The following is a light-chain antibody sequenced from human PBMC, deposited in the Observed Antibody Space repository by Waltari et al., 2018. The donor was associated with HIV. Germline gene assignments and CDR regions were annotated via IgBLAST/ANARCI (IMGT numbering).Light chain of an antibody. Sequence: DIQMTQSPFTLSESVGDRVTITCRASKSINNLLAWYQQKPGEAPKLLIYEASTLQSGVPSRFSGSGSGTEFTLTISSLQPDDFATFYCQQYKTYSYTFGQGTKLEIK. V-gene: IGKV1-5*03. CDR2: EAS. CDR3: QQYKTYSYT. J-gene: IGKJ2*01. CDR1: KSINNL.